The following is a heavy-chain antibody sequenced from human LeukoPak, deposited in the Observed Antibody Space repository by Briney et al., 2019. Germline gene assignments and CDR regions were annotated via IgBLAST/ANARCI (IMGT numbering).Heavy chain of an antibody. CDR2: ISPSGDIK. CDR1: GFTFSNHG. Sequence: GGSLRLSCATSGFTFSNHGMNWVRQAPGKGLEWVSGISPSGDIKYYADSVKGRFTISRDNSKNSLYLQMNSLRAEDTAVYYCARDRDGYYMDVWGKGTTVTISS. CDR3: ARDRDGYYMDV. D-gene: IGHD2-21*01. V-gene: IGHV3-23*01. J-gene: IGHJ6*03.